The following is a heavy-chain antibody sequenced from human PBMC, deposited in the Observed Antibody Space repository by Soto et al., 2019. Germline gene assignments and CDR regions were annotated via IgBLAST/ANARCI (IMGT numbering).Heavy chain of an antibody. V-gene: IGHV1-18*01. CDR1: GYTFTSYG. D-gene: IGHD6-6*01. Sequence: QVQLVQSGAEVKKPGASVKVSCKASGYTFTSYGISWVRQAPGQGLEWMGWISAYNGNTNYAQKLQGRVTMTTDTSTSTAYTEPKSLRSDATAVYYCAGEGASSSSMDYWGQGTLVTVSS. J-gene: IGHJ4*02. CDR3: AGEGASSSSMDY. CDR2: ISAYNGNT.